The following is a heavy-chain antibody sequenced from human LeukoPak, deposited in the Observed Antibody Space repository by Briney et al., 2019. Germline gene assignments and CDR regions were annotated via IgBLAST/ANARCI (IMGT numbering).Heavy chain of an antibody. Sequence: GGSLRLSCTASGFPFIEYSMNWVRQVSGKGLEWIAYIGIDSGNTKYADSVRGRFTISADKTKNSLYLQMNSLRVDDTAVYYCARDHNYAFDNWGQGTLVSVAS. CDR2: IGIDSGNT. CDR1: GFPFIEYS. J-gene: IGHJ4*02. CDR3: ARDHNYAFDN. D-gene: IGHD1-1*01. V-gene: IGHV3-48*01.